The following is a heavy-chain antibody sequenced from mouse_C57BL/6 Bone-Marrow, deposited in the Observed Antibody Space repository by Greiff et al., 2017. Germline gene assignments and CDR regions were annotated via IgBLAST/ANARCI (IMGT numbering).Heavy chain of an antibody. Sequence: EVQVVESGGGLVKPGGSLKLSCAASGFTFSSYAMSWVRQTPEKRLEWVATISDGGSYTYYPDNVKGRFTISRDNDKNNLYLQMSHLKSEDTALYYWAEDITTGRRDWYFDVWGTGTTVTVSS. CDR3: AEDITTGRRDWYFDV. CDR2: ISDGGSYT. J-gene: IGHJ1*03. D-gene: IGHD1-1*01. CDR1: GFTFSSYA. V-gene: IGHV5-4*01.